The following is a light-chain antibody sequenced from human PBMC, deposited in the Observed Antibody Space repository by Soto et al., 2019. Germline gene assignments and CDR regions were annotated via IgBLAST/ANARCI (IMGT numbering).Light chain of an antibody. V-gene: IGLV2-11*01. CDR3: SSYAGNDVYV. CDR1: SSDVGGYNY. J-gene: IGLJ1*01. CDR2: DVS. Sequence: QSVLTQPRSVSGSPGQSVTIPCTGTSSDVGGYNYVSWYQRHAGKGPKLIIYDVSERPSGVPDRFSASKSGNTASLTISGLQAEDEADYYCSSYAGNDVYVCASGTKVTVL.